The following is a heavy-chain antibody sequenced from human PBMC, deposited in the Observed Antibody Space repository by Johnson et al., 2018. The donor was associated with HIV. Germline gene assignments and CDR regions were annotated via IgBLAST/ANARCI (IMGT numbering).Heavy chain of an antibody. V-gene: IGHV3-20*04. J-gene: IGHJ3*01. CDR2: INWNGGST. Sequence: VQLVESGGGVVQPGRSLRLSCAASGFTFSSYAMHWVRQAPGKGLEWVSGINWNGGSTGYADSVKGRFTISRDNAKNSLYLQMNSLRAEDTAVYYGAKVSGWPRDAFDLWGQGTMVTVSS. CDR1: GFTFSSYA. D-gene: IGHD6-19*01. CDR3: AKVSGWPRDAFDL.